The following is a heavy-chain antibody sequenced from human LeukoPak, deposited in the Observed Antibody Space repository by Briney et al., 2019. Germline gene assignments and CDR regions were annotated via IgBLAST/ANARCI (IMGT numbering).Heavy chain of an antibody. Sequence: ASVKVSCKASGYTFTSYAMNWVRQAPGQGLEWMGTINPNDGSTNYAQNFQGRVTMTRDTSTSTFYMELTSLRSEDTALYFCARARGYSGYHPVDYWGQGTLVTVSS. CDR2: INPNDGST. D-gene: IGHD5-12*01. CDR3: ARARGYSGYHPVDY. CDR1: GYTFTSYA. J-gene: IGHJ4*02. V-gene: IGHV1-46*01.